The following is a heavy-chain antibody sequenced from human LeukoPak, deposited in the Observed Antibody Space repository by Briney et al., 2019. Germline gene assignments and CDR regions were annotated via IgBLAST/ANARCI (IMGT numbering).Heavy chain of an antibody. V-gene: IGHV2-5*02. J-gene: IGHJ3*02. CDR2: IYWDDDS. D-gene: IGHD5-18*01. CDR1: GVSLSTSGVG. CDR3: AHSQVFSYGSFHDAYDI. Sequence: SGPTLVKPTQTLTLTCSLSGVSLSTSGVGVGWIRQPPGKALEWLALIYWDDDSRYSPSLKSRITIAKDTSKNQVVLTLTNMDSADTATYYCAHSQVFSYGSFHDAYDIWGLGMLVTVSS.